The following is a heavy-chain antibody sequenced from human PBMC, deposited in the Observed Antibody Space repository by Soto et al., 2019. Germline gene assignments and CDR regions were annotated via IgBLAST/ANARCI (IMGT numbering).Heavy chain of an antibody. CDR1: GGSISSYY. J-gene: IGHJ6*03. Sequence: PSETLSLTCTVSGGSISSYYWSWIRQPPGKGLEWNGYIFYIGSTNYNPSFKSRVTISVDTSKNQFSLKLSSVTAADTAVYYCARYSSGSMGYYYMDVWGKGTTVTVSS. CDR2: IFYIGST. CDR3: ARYSSGSMGYYYMDV. V-gene: IGHV4-59*01. D-gene: IGHD6-19*01.